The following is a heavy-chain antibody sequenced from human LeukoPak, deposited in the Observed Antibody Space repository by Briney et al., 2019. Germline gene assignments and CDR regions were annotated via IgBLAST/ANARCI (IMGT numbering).Heavy chain of an antibody. V-gene: IGHV1-69*06. Sequence: EASVKVSCKASGGTFSSYAISWVRQAPGQGLEWMGGIIPIFGTANYEQKFQGRVTITADKSTSTAYMELSSLRSEDTAVYYCARDDLGRYYDSYYFDYWGQGTLVTVSS. J-gene: IGHJ4*02. CDR2: IIPIFGTA. D-gene: IGHD3-22*01. CDR1: GGTFSSYA. CDR3: ARDDLGRYYDSYYFDY.